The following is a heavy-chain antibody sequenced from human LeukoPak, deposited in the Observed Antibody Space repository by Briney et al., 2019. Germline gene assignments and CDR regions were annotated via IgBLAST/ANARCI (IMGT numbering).Heavy chain of an antibody. D-gene: IGHD7-27*01. CDR2: VSPPGGGT. Sequence: GGSLRLSCAASKFTVRSNYMSWVRQAPGKGLEWVSGVSPPGGGTYYADSVKGRFTISRDDSKNTLSLQMNSLRVEDTAVYYCARDLAWGAFDYWGQGTLVTVSS. CDR1: KFTVRSNY. J-gene: IGHJ4*02. CDR3: ARDLAWGAFDY. V-gene: IGHV3-23*01.